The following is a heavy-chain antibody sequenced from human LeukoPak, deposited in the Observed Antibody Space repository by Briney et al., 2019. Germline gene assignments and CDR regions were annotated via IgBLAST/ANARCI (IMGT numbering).Heavy chain of an antibody. V-gene: IGHV3-30*02. D-gene: IGHD3-10*01. Sequence: GGSLRLSCAASGFTFNSYPMHWVRQAPGKGLEWVAYIRYDGSNKNYADSVKGRFTISRDNSRDTLYLQMNSLRAEDTAVYYCARARLPLWFGELLAYWGQGTLVTVSS. CDR1: GFTFNSYP. J-gene: IGHJ4*02. CDR3: ARARLPLWFGELLAY. CDR2: IRYDGSNK.